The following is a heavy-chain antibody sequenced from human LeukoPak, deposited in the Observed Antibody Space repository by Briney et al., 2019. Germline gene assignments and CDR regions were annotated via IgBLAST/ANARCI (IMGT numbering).Heavy chain of an antibody. CDR2: IYPGDSDT. V-gene: IGHV5-51*01. CDR3: ARQGDYDSSGYYPNWFDP. CDR1: GYSFTSYW. J-gene: IGHJ5*02. D-gene: IGHD3-22*01. Sequence: GESLKISCKGSGYSFTSYWIGWVRQMPGKSLEWMGIIYPGDSDTRYSPSFQGQVTISADKSISTAYLQWSSLKASDTAMYYCARQGDYDSSGYYPNWFDPWGQGTLVTVSS.